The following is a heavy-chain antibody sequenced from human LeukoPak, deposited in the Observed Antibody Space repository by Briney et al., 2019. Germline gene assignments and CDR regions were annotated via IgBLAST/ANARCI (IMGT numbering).Heavy chain of an antibody. CDR1: GGSFSGYY. D-gene: IGHD2-2*01. Sequence: SETLSLTCAVYGGSFSGYYWSWIRQPPGKGLEWIGEINHSGSTNYNPSLKSRVTISVDTSKNQFSLKLSPVTAADTAVYYCARGGYCSSTSCYRYWFDPWGQGTLVTVSS. V-gene: IGHV4-34*01. J-gene: IGHJ5*02. CDR3: ARGGYCSSTSCYRYWFDP. CDR2: INHSGST.